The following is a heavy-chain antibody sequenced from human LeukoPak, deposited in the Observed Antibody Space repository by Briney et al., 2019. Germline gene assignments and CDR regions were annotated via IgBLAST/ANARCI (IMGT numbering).Heavy chain of an antibody. J-gene: IGHJ4*02. CDR2: IKPDGSKT. CDR1: GFSFSSHW. CDR3: ASQPAVIDLDL. Sequence: AGSLRLSCAASGFSFSSHWMTWVRQAPGKGLEWVANIKPDGSKTTYVESVKGRFTIARDNAKNALFLQMIGLRVEDTAVYYCASQPAVIDLDLWGQGILVSVSS. V-gene: IGHV3-7*01. D-gene: IGHD2-21*01.